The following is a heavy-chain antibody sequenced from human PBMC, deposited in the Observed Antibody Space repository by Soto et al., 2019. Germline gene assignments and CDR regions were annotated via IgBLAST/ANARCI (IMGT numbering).Heavy chain of an antibody. CDR2: ISAYNGNT. D-gene: IGHD3-3*01. CDR3: ARDFGDFWSGQTYYYYGMDV. J-gene: IGHJ6*02. V-gene: IGHV1-18*01. Sequence: ASVKVSCKASGYTFPSYGISWVRQAPGQGLEWMGWISAYNGNTNYAQKLQGRVTMTTDTSTSTAYMELRSLRSDDTAVYYCARDFGDFWSGQTYYYYGMDVWGQGTTVTVSS. CDR1: GYTFPSYG.